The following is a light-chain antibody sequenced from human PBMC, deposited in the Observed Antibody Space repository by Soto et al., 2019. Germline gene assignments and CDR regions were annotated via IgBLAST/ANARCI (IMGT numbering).Light chain of an antibody. CDR2: DAS. V-gene: IGKV3-11*01. Sequence: VVTQSPATLSLSPGERATLSCRTSLSVSSYLAWYQQKPGQARRLLIYDASNRATGIPARFTGSGSGTDFNLTISTLEPEDFAVYYCQQRQYWPPITFGQGTRLEI. J-gene: IGKJ5*01. CDR1: LSVSSY. CDR3: QQRQYWPPIT.